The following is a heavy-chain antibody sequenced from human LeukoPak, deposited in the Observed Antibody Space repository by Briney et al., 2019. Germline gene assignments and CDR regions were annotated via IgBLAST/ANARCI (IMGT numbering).Heavy chain of an antibody. CDR2: INHSGST. J-gene: IGHJ6*02. V-gene: IGHV4-34*01. CDR3: ATEGCCSGGSCYVSGMDV. D-gene: IGHD2-15*01. Sequence: ASETLSLTCAVYGGSFSGYYWTWIRQPPGKGLEWIGEINHSGSTNYSLSLKSRVTISVDTSKNQFSLKLSSVTAADTAVYYCATEGCCSGGSCYVSGMDVWGQGTTVTVSS. CDR1: GGSFSGYY.